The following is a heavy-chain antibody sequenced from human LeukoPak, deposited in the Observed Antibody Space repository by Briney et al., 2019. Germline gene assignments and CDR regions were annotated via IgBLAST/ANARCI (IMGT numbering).Heavy chain of an antibody. CDR2: IYYSGST. CDR3: ARVGVDYSNYVYYFDY. V-gene: IGHV4-59*07. D-gene: IGHD4-4*01. J-gene: IGHJ4*02. Sequence: SDTLSLTCTVSGGSISSYYWSWIRQPPGKGLEWIGYIYYSGSTNYNPSLKSRVTISVDTSKNQFSLKLSSVTAADTAVYYCARVGVDYSNYVYYFDYWGQGTLVTVSS. CDR1: GGSISSYY.